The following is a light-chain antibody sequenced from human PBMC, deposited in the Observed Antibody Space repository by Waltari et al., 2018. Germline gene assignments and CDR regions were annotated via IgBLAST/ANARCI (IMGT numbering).Light chain of an antibody. CDR3: QQYNNWPLT. CDR2: GAS. CDR1: QSVRSD. J-gene: IGKJ4*01. Sequence: EIVVTQSPATLSVSLGERATLSCRASQSVRSDFAWYRQKPGQAPRLLIYGASTRATGVSARFSGSGSGTEFTLTITSLQSEDSAVYFCQQYNNWPLTFSGGTKVEIK. V-gene: IGKV3-15*01.